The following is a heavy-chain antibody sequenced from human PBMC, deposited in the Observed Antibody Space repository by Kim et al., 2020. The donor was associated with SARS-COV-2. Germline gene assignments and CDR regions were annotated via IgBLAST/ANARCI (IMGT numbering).Heavy chain of an antibody. D-gene: IGHD5-18*01. Sequence: PVNGRFTISRDDSKNTLYLQMNSLKTEDTAVYYCTSGYTTAMVSRGWFDPWGQGTLVTVSS. CDR3: TSGYTTAMVSRGWFDP. J-gene: IGHJ5*02. V-gene: IGHV3-15*01.